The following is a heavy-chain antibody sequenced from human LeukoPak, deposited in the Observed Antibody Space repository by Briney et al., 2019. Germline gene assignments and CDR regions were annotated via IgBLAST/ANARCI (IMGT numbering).Heavy chain of an antibody. D-gene: IGHD6-13*01. Sequence: GGSLRLSCAAWVFTLCSYGMNGVREAPGEGVEGVSSISSSSNDIYYADSVKGRFTISRDNARNSLYLQMNSLRAEDTAVYYCARDLIPHWLAAAGQKSSYFDYWGQGTLVTVSS. V-gene: IGHV3-21*01. CDR3: ARDLIPHWLAAAGQKSSYFDY. CDR2: ISSSSNDI. J-gene: IGHJ4*02. CDR1: VFTLCSYG.